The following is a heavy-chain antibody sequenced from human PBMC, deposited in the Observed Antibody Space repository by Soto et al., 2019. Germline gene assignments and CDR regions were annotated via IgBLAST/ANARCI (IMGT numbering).Heavy chain of an antibody. CDR3: ARGRYGDY. CDR2: ISAHNGNT. D-gene: IGHD1-1*01. J-gene: IGHJ4*02. Sequence: QVHLVQSGAEVKKPGASVKVSGKCSGYTFTSYGITWVRQAPGQGLEWMGWISAHNGNTNYAQKLQGRVTVTRDTATGTAYMELRSLRSDDTAVYNCARGRYGDYWGQGALVTVSS. CDR1: GYTFTSYG. V-gene: IGHV1-18*01.